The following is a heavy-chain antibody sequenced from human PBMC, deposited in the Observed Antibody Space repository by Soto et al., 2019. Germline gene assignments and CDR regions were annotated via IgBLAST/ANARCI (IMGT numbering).Heavy chain of an antibody. Sequence: ASVKVSCKASGYTFTSYGISWVRQAPGQGLEWMGWISAYNGNTNYAQKLQGRVTMNTDTSTSTAYTELRSLRSDDTPVDYGARARQDIVVVPAAMSYYYYYMDVWGKGTTVTVSS. J-gene: IGHJ6*03. CDR2: ISAYNGNT. D-gene: IGHD2-2*01. V-gene: IGHV1-18*01. CDR3: ARARQDIVVVPAAMSYYYYYMDV. CDR1: GYTFTSYG.